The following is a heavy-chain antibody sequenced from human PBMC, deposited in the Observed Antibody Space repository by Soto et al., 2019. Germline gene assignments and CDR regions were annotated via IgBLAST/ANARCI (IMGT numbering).Heavy chain of an antibody. CDR3: ARQYYYDSSGYQSYFDY. CDR2: IYPGDSDT. J-gene: IGHJ4*02. CDR1: GYGFTSYW. D-gene: IGHD3-22*01. Sequence: SLKISCTGSGYGFTSYWIGWVRQMPGKGLEWMGIIYPGDSDTRYSPSFQGQVTISADKSISTAYLQWSSLKASDTAMYYCARQYYYDSSGYQSYFDYWGQGTLVTVS. V-gene: IGHV5-51*01.